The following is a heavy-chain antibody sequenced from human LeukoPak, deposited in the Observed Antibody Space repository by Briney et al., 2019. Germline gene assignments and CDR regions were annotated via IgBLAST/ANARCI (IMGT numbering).Heavy chain of an antibody. CDR3: AKGQTPYYYYGVDV. J-gene: IGHJ6*02. V-gene: IGHV3-23*01. CDR2: LSASGGST. CDR1: GFTFSSYA. Sequence: GGSLRLSCAASGFTFSSYAMTWVRQAPGKGLEWDSALSASGGSTYYADSVKGRFIMSRDKSKNTLYLQMNSLRADDTAVYYCAKGQTPYYYYGVDVWGQGTTVTVSS.